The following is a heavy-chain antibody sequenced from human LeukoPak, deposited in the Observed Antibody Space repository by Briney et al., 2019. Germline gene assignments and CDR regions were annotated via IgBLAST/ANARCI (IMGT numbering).Heavy chain of an antibody. D-gene: IGHD3-16*02. V-gene: IGHV3-48*01. CDR3: ASSKGDYDYVWGSYRRTYYFDY. Sequence: GRSLRLSCAASGFTFSSYSMNWVRQAPGKGLEWVSYISSSSSTIYYADSVKGRFTISRDNAKNSLYLQMNSLRAEDTAVYYCASSKGDYDYVWGSYRRTYYFDYWGQGTLVTVSS. J-gene: IGHJ4*02. CDR1: GFTFSSYS. CDR2: ISSSSSTI.